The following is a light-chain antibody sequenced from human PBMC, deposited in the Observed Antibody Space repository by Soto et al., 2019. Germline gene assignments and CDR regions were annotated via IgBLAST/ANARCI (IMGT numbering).Light chain of an antibody. CDR1: QSVSSSY. J-gene: IGKJ1*01. CDR2: GAS. V-gene: IGKV3-20*01. Sequence: EIVLTQSPGTLSLSPGERATLSCRASQSVSSSYLAWYQQKPVQAPRLLIYGASSRATGIPDRFSGSGSGTDFTLTISRLETDDFAVYYCQQYGRSPLPFGQGTKVDIK. CDR3: QQYGRSPLP.